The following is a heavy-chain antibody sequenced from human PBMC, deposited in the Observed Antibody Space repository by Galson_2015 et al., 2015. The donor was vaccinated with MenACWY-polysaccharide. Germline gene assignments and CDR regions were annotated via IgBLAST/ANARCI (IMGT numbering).Heavy chain of an antibody. Sequence: SPRLPCAASGYTFSSAWLSWARQAPGQGLKWVANIKQDGSQKNYVDSVKGRFTISRDNARDSLYLQMNSLRAEDTAIYYCARGARWLDDWGQGTLVTVSS. CDR3: ARGARWLDD. J-gene: IGHJ4*02. CDR2: IKQDGSQK. V-gene: IGHV3-7*04. CDR1: GYTFSSAW. D-gene: IGHD2-15*01.